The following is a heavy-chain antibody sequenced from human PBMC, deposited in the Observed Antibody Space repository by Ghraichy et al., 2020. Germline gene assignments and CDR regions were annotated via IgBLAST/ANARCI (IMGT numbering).Heavy chain of an antibody. CDR3: ARISTIFGDGVDY. Sequence: QTLSLTCTFSGFSLSTSGMRVSWIRQPPGKALEWLARIDWDDDKFYSTSLKTRLTISKDTSKNQVVLTMTNMDPVDTATYYCARISTIFGDGVDYWGQGTLVTVSS. CDR2: IDWDDDK. CDR1: GFSLSTSGMR. J-gene: IGHJ4*02. V-gene: IGHV2-70*04. D-gene: IGHD3-3*01.